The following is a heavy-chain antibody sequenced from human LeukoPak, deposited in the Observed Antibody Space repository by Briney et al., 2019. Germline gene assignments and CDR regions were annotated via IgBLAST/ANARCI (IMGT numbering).Heavy chain of an antibody. Sequence: GGSLRLSCAASGFTFSSYAMSWVRQAPGKGLEWVSGISGGGVTTYYADSVKGRFTISRDNSKNTLYLQMNSLRAEDTAVYYCAKGGISSWDSFDHWGQGTLVTVSS. CDR1: GFTFSSYA. J-gene: IGHJ4*02. CDR2: ISGGGVTT. CDR3: AKGGISSWDSFDH. V-gene: IGHV3-23*01. D-gene: IGHD6-13*01.